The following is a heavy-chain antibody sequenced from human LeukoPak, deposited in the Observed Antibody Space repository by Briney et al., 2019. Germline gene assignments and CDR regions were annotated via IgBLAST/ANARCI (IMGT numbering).Heavy chain of an antibody. D-gene: IGHD3-9*01. CDR3: ARDHVLRYFDWLRGGSWFDP. CDR2: INHSGST. CDR1: GGSFSGYY. J-gene: IGHJ5*02. Sequence: SETLSLICAVYGGSFSGYYWSWIRQPPGKGLEWIGEINHSGSTNYNPSLKSRVTISVDTSKNQFSLKLSSVTAADTAVCYCARDHVLRYFDWLRGGSWFDPWGQGTLVTVSS. V-gene: IGHV4-34*01.